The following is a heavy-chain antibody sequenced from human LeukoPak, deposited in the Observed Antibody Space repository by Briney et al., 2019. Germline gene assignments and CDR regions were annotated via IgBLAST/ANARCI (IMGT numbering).Heavy chain of an antibody. V-gene: IGHV1-2*02. J-gene: IGHJ6*02. CDR2: INPNSGGT. D-gene: IGHD1-1*01. CDR3: ARELERPPFYYYYGVDV. CDR1: GYTFTGYY. Sequence: ASVKVSCKASGYTFTGYYMHWVRQAPGQGLEWMGWINPNSGGTNYAQKFQGRVTMTRDTSISTAYMELSRLRSDDTAVYYCARELERPPFYYYYGVDVWGQGTTVTVSS.